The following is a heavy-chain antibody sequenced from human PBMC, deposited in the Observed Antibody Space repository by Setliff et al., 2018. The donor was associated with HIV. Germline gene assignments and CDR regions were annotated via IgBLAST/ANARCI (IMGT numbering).Heavy chain of an antibody. Sequence: GGSLRLSCAASGFSFSDYYMYWIRQAPGKGLEWVSSLSGRTTYYADSVKGRFTISRDNAKNSLYLQMNSLRAEDTALYYCARDIPFGDLLMLQAYMDVWGKGTTVTVSS. CDR1: GFSFSDYY. CDR2: LSGRTT. CDR3: ARDIPFGDLLMLQAYMDV. V-gene: IGHV3-11*01. D-gene: IGHD3-10*01. J-gene: IGHJ6*04.